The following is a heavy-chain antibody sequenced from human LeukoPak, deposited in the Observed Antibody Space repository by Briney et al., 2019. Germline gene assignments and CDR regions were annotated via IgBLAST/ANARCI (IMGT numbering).Heavy chain of an antibody. V-gene: IGHV3-30-3*01. Sequence: GGSLRLSCAASGFTFSSYAMHWVRQAPGKGLEWVAVISYDGSNKYYADSVKGRFTISRDNSKNTLYLQMNSLRAEDTAVYYCARDGLLGYFDYWGQGTLVTVSP. CDR1: GFTFSSYA. CDR2: ISYDGSNK. J-gene: IGHJ4*02. CDR3: ARDGLLGYFDY.